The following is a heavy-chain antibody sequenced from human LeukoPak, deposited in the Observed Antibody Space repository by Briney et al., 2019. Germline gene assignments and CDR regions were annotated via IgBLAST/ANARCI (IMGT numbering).Heavy chain of an antibody. D-gene: IGHD3-16*01. CDR1: GGSISSGSYY. Sequence: SETLSLTCTVSGGSISSGSYYWNWIRQPAGKGLEWIGRIYTSGSTNYNPSLKSRVTISLDTSKNQFSLKLSSVTAADTAVYYCARAGRGRPIMNWFDPWGQGTLVTVSS. J-gene: IGHJ5*02. CDR3: ARAGRGRPIMNWFDP. V-gene: IGHV4-61*02. CDR2: IYTSGST.